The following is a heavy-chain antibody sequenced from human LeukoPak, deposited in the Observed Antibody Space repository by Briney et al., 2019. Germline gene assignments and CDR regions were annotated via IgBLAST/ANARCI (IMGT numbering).Heavy chain of an antibody. Sequence: SVKVSCKASGGTFSSYAISWVRQAPGQGLEWMGGIIPIFGTANYAQKLQGRVTMTTDTSTSTAYMELRSLRSDDTAVYYCARFNYYDSSGYYGYWGQGTLVTVSS. J-gene: IGHJ4*02. V-gene: IGHV1-69*05. D-gene: IGHD3-22*01. CDR1: GGTFSSYA. CDR3: ARFNYYDSSGYYGY. CDR2: IIPIFGTA.